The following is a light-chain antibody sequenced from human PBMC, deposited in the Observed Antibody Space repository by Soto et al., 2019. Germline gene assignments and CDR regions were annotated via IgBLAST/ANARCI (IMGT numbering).Light chain of an antibody. CDR3: GTWDSSLSAYV. J-gene: IGLJ1*01. Sequence: QSVLTQPPAVSAAPGQKVTISCSGSSPNIGNNYVSWYQQLPGTAPKLLIYDNNKRPSGIPDRFSGSKSGTSATLGITGLQTGDEADYYCGTWDSSLSAYVFGTGTKAPS. CDR1: SPNIGNNY. CDR2: DNN. V-gene: IGLV1-51*01.